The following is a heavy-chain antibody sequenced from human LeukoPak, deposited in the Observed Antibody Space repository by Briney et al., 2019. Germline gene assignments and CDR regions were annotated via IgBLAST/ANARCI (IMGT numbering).Heavy chain of an antibody. CDR2: IKQDGTEK. CDR3: ASLPDYGDYGDAFDI. Sequence: GGSLRLSCAASGFTFSTYWMNWVRQAPGKGLEWVANIKQDGTEKYYVDSVKGRFTISRDNAKNSLYLQMNSLRAEDTAVYYCASLPDYGDYGDAFDIWGQGTMVTVSS. D-gene: IGHD4-17*01. CDR1: GFTFSTYW. J-gene: IGHJ3*02. V-gene: IGHV3-7*02.